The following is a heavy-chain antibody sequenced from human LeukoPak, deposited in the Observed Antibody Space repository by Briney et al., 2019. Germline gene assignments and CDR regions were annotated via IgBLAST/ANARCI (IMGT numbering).Heavy chain of an antibody. CDR1: GFTVRSNY. V-gene: IGHV3-53*01. J-gene: IGHJ4*02. CDR2: IYSGGST. D-gene: IGHD4/OR15-4a*01. CDR3: ARRAGAYSHPYDY. Sequence: GGSLRLSCAASGFTVRSNYMNWVRQAPGKGLEGVSVIYSGGSTYYADSVKGRFTISRDNSKNTLYLQMNSLRAEDTAVYYCARRAGAYSHPYDYWGQGTLVTVSS.